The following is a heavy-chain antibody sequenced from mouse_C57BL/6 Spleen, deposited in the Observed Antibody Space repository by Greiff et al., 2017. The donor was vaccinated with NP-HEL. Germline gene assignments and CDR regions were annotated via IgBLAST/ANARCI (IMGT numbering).Heavy chain of an antibody. CDR1: GYTFTDYE. J-gene: IGHJ2*01. Sequence: VKLQESGAELVRPGASVTLSCKASGYTFTDYEMHWVKQTPVHGLEWIGAIDPETGGTAYNQKFKGKAILTADKSSSTAYMELRSLTSEDSAVYYCTRGTSDYWGQGTTLTVSS. CDR3: TRGTSDY. V-gene: IGHV1-15*01. D-gene: IGHD3-3*01. CDR2: IDPETGGT.